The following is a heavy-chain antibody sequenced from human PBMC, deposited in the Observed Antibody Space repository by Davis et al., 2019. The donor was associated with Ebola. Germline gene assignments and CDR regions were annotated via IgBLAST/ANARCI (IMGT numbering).Heavy chain of an antibody. CDR2: ISSSGSTI. CDR1: GFTFSSYE. V-gene: IGHV3-48*03. J-gene: IGHJ6*02. CDR3: ARLHCTGGVRRGGGCGMDV. D-gene: IGHD2-8*02. Sequence: GESLKISCAASGFTFSSYEMNWVRQAPGKGLEWVSYISSSGSTIYYADSVKGRFTISRDNAKNSLYLQMNSLRDEDTAVYYCARLHCTGGVRRGGGCGMDVWGQGTTVTVSS.